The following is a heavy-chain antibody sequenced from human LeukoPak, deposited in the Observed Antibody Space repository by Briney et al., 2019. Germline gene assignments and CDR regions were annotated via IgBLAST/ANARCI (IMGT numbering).Heavy chain of an antibody. J-gene: IGHJ4*02. V-gene: IGHV3-21*01. CDR2: ISSISSYI. Sequence: GGSLSFSCAASGFTFSSYSMNWVRKAPGKGLEWGSSISSISSYISYADSVTSRFTISRDNAKKALYLQMNRLRAEDTAVYYCARGSEMATHFDYWGQGTLVTVSS. CDR1: GFTFSSYS. CDR3: ARGSEMATHFDY. D-gene: IGHD5-24*01.